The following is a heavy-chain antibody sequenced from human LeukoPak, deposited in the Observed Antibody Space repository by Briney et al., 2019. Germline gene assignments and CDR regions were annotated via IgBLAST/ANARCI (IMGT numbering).Heavy chain of an antibody. J-gene: IGHJ3*02. CDR3: ARDKSGWLNDDAFDI. V-gene: IGHV4-4*07. CDR2: IYTSGST. CDR1: GGSISNYY. Sequence: SETLSLTCTVSGGSISNYYWSWIRQPAGKGLEWIGRIYTSGSTNYNPSLKSRVTMSVDTSKNQFSLKLSSVIAADTAVYYCARDKSGWLNDDAFDIWGQGTMVTVSS. D-gene: IGHD6-19*01.